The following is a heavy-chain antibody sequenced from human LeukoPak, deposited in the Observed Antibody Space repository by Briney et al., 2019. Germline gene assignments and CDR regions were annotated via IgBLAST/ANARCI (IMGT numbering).Heavy chain of an antibody. D-gene: IGHD4-17*01. CDR1: GFTFSSYA. CDR3: AKNPEGTVTYLFDY. CDR2: ISGSGGGT. Sequence: GGSLRLSCAASGFTFSSYAMSWVRQAPGKGLEWVSAISGSGGGTYYADSVKGRFTISRDNSKNTLYLQMNSLRAEDTAVYYCAKNPEGTVTYLFDYWGQGTLVTVSS. J-gene: IGHJ4*02. V-gene: IGHV3-23*01.